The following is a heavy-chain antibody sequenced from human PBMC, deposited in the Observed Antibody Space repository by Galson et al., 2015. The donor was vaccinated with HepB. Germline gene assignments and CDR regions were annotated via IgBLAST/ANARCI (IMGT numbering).Heavy chain of an antibody. J-gene: IGHJ4*02. Sequence: SLRLSCAASGFIFSDYYVSWIRQAPGEGLEWVSYISPSGNTMHYADSVKGRFTISRDNANYSLYLQMNSLRAEDTAVYYCATDLRVWRSRFEYWGQGTRVTVSS. CDR3: ATDLRVWRSRFEY. V-gene: IGHV3-11*01. CDR2: ISPSGNTM. D-gene: IGHD3-16*01. CDR1: GFIFSDYY.